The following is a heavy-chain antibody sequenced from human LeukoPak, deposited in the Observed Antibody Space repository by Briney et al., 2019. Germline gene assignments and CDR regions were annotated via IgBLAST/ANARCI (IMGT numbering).Heavy chain of an antibody. Sequence: GGSLRLSCAASGFTFSTYAMHWVRQAPGKGLECVAVLSSDGSNKYYADSVKGRFIISRDNSKNTLFLQMNSLGAEDTAVYYCAREDSSSLPDYWGQGTLVTVSS. V-gene: IGHV3-30-3*01. CDR3: AREDSSSLPDY. CDR2: LSSDGSNK. CDR1: GFTFSTYA. D-gene: IGHD6-6*01. J-gene: IGHJ4*02.